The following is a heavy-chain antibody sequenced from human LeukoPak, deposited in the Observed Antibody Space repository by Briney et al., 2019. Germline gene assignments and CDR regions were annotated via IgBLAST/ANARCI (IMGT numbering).Heavy chain of an antibody. CDR2: IYTSGST. V-gene: IGHV4-4*07. CDR1: GGSISSYY. J-gene: IGHJ6*03. D-gene: IGHD3-10*01. Sequence: SETLSLTCTVSGGSISSYYWSWIRQPAGKGLEWIGRIYTSGSTNYNPSLKSRVTMSVDTSKNQFSLKLSSVTAADTAVYYCARDRVYGSGSYYNPDYYYYMDVWGKGTTVTVSS. CDR3: ARDRVYGSGSYYNPDYYYYMDV.